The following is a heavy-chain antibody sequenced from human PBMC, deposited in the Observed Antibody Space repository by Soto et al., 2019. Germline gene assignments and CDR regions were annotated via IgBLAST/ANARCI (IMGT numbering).Heavy chain of an antibody. CDR1: GYTFTSYD. D-gene: IGHD3-16*01. V-gene: IGHV1-8*01. J-gene: IGHJ4*02. Sequence: GASVKVSCKASGYTFTSYDINWVRQATGQGLEWMGWMNPNSGNTGYAQKFQGRVTMTRNTSISTAYMELSSVRSEDTAVYYGARGLDPFTPDDNWGQGTLVTVSS. CDR2: MNPNSGNT. CDR3: ARGLDPFTPDDN.